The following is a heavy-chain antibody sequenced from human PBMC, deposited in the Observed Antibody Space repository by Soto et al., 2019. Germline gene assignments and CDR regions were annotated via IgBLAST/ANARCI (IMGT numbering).Heavy chain of an antibody. CDR2: INHSGST. CDR1: GGSFSGYY. D-gene: IGHD5-12*01. Sequence: SETLSLTCAVYGGSFSGYYWSWIRQPPGKGLEWIGEINHSGSTNYNPSLKSRVTISVDTSKNQFSLKLSSVTAADTAVYYCARPRYLRRGYSVRYYFDYWGQGTLVTVSS. V-gene: IGHV4-34*01. CDR3: ARPRYLRRGYSVRYYFDY. J-gene: IGHJ4*02.